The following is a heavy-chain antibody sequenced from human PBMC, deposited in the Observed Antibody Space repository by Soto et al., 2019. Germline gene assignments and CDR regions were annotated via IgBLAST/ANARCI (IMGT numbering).Heavy chain of an antibody. Sequence: LRLSCAASGFTFSSYSMNWVRQAPGKGLEWVSSVSSSSSYIYYADSVKGRFTISRDNAMSSLYLQMNSLRVEDTAVYYCACRDGYNYRDAFNIWGQGTMVTVSS. V-gene: IGHV3-21*01. CDR3: ACRDGYNYRDAFNI. CDR1: GFTFSSYS. CDR2: VSSSSSYI. J-gene: IGHJ3*02. D-gene: IGHD5-12*01.